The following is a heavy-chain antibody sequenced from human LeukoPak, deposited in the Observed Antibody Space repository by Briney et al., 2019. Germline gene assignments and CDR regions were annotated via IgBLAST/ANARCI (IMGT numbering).Heavy chain of an antibody. CDR1: GYTFTDYW. Sequence: ASMKVSCKASGYTFTDYWIGWVRQMPGKGLQWMGIIDPGDSETRYSPSFQGQVTITADKSISTAYLQWSSLKASDTAMYYCARLNDGFDIWGQGAMVIVSS. CDR3: ARLNDGFDI. V-gene: IGHV5-51*01. CDR2: IDPGDSET. J-gene: IGHJ3*02.